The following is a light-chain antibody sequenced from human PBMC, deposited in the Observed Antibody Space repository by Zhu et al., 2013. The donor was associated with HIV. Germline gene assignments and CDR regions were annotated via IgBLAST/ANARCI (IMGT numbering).Light chain of an antibody. V-gene: IGKV3-11*01. CDR2: DAS. Sequence: EIVLTQSPATLSLSPGEKATLSCRASQSVSNYLAWYQQKSGQAPRLLIYDASNRATGIPARFSGSGSGTEFTLTLSSLQSEDFAVYYCQQRSNWPGLTFGGGTKVEIK. CDR1: QSVSNY. CDR3: QQRSNWPGLT. J-gene: IGKJ4*01.